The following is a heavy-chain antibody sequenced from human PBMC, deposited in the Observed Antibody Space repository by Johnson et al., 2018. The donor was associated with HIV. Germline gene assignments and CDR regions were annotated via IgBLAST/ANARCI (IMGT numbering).Heavy chain of an antibody. J-gene: IGHJ3*02. CDR3: ARGTGGWPLFDI. Sequence: QVQLVESGGGVVQPGRSLRLSCAASGFTFSSYGIHWVRQAPGKGLEWVAVIWYDGSNKYYADSVKGRFTISRDNSKNTLYLQMNSLRAEDMAVYYCARGTGGWPLFDIWGQGTMVTVSS. CDR2: IWYDGSNK. CDR1: GFTFSSYG. D-gene: IGHD6-19*01. V-gene: IGHV3-33*01.